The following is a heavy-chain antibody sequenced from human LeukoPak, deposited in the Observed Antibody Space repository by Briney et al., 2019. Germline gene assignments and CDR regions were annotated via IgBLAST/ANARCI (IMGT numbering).Heavy chain of an antibody. CDR1: GFMFSSYW. D-gene: IGHD6-13*01. J-gene: IGHJ4*02. CDR2: IKQDGSEK. Sequence: GGSLRLSCAASGFMFSSYWMSWVRQVPGKGLEWVAKIKQDGSEKYYVDSVKGRFTISRDNAKNSLYLQMNSLRAEDTAVYYCARDGGSSKYWGQGTLVTVSS. CDR3: ARDGGSSKY. V-gene: IGHV3-7*01.